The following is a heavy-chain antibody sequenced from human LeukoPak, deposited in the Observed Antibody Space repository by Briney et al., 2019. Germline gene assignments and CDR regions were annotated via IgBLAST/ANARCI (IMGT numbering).Heavy chain of an antibody. V-gene: IGHV1-46*01. D-gene: IGHD3-16*01. J-gene: IGHJ5*02. Sequence: GASVKVSCKASGYTFSSYYVQWVRQAPGQGLEWMGIIHPSGGSTTYAQKFQGRVTMTRDTSTSTVYMELSSLRSEDTAVFYCARGDYYAGGGRNWFDPWSQGTLVTVSS. CDR3: ARGDYYAGGGRNWFDP. CDR1: GYTFSSYY. CDR2: IHPSGGST.